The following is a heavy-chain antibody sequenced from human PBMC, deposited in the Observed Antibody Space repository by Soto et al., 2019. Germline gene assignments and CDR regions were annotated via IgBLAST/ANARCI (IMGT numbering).Heavy chain of an antibody. CDR2: MNPNSGNT. D-gene: IGHD6-19*01. CDR3: ARAYRKGLVRYYYYMDV. CDR1: GYTFTSYD. Sequence: SVKVSCKASGYTFTSYDINWVRQATGQGLEWMGWMNPNSGNTGFAQKFQGRVTMTRNTSISTAYMELSSLRSEDTAVYYCARAYRKGLVRYYYYMDVWGKGTTVTVSS. J-gene: IGHJ6*03. V-gene: IGHV1-8*01.